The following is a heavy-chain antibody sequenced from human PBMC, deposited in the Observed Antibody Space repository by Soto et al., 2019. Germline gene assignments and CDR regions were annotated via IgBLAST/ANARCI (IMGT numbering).Heavy chain of an antibody. CDR1: GGSCSGYY. Sequence: PSETLSLTCAVYGGSCSGYYWSWIRQPPRKGLEWIGEINHSGSTNYNPSLKSRVTISVDTSKNQFSLKLSSVTAADTAVYYCAIDSGYAENASRYYSYYYMDVWGKGTRVTVSS. J-gene: IGHJ6*03. V-gene: IGHV4-34*01. CDR3: AIDSGYAENASRYYSYYYMDV. D-gene: IGHD5-12*01. CDR2: INHSGST.